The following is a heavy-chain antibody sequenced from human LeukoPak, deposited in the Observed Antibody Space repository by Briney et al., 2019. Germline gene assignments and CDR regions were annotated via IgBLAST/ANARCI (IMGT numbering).Heavy chain of an antibody. CDR1: GYTFTDYY. CDR3: ATLVVVPAAISGNAFDI. D-gene: IGHD2-2*01. CDR2: VDPEDGET. Sequence: ASVKVSCKASGYTFTDYYMHWVQQAPGKGLEWMGRVDPEDGETIYAEKFQGRVTITADTSTDTAYMELSSLRSEDTAVYYCATLVVVPAAISGNAFDIWGQGTMVTVSS. V-gene: IGHV1-69-2*01. J-gene: IGHJ3*02.